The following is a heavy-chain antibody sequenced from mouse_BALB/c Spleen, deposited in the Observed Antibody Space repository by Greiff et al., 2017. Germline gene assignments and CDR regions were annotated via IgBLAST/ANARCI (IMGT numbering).Heavy chain of an antibody. D-gene: IGHD1-1*01. CDR3: VRDYYGRAWFAY. CDR2: IWTGGGT. Sequence: QVQLKESGPGLVAPSQSLSITCTVSGFSLTSYDISWIRQPPGKGLEWLGVIWTGGGTNYNSAFMSRLSISKDNSKSQVFLKMNSLQTDDTAIYYCVRDYYGRAWFAYWGQGTLVTVSA. J-gene: IGHJ3*01. CDR1: GFSLTSYD. V-gene: IGHV2-9-2*01.